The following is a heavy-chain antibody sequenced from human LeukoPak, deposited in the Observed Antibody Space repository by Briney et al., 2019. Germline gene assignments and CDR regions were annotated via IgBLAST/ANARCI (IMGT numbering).Heavy chain of an antibody. CDR2: ISSSGSYI. J-gene: IGHJ4*02. Sequence: PGGSLRLSCVASAFTFSSYSMNWVRQAPGKGLEWVSSISSSGSYIYYADSVKGRFTISRDNAKKSLYLQMNSLRAEDTAVYYCARDNTVAANYNDYWGQGTLVTVSS. V-gene: IGHV3-21*01. CDR3: ARDNTVAANYNDY. CDR1: AFTFSSYS. D-gene: IGHD2-15*01.